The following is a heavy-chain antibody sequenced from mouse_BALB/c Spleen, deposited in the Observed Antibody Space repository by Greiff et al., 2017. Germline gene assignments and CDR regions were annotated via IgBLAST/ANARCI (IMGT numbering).Heavy chain of an antibody. J-gene: IGHJ2*01. Sequence: EVKLQESGPGLVKPSQSLSLTCTVTGYSITSDYAWNWLRQFPGNKLEWMGYISYSGSTCYNPSLKRRISITRDTSKNQFFLQLNSVTTEDTATYYCARSDYYGFYFDYWGQGTTLTVSS. V-gene: IGHV3-2*02. CDR2: ISYSGST. CDR1: GYSITSDYA. D-gene: IGHD1-2*01. CDR3: ARSDYYGFYFDY.